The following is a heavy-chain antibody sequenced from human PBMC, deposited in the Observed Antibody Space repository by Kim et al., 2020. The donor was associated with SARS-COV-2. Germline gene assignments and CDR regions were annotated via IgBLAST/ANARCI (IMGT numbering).Heavy chain of an antibody. J-gene: IGHJ6*01. V-gene: IGHV1-69*04. CDR1: GGTFSSYA. D-gene: IGHD3-9*01. Sequence: SVKVSCKASGGTFSSYAISWVRQAPGQGLEWMGRIIPILGIANYAQKLQGRVTITADKSTSTAYMELSSLRSEETAVYYCARDEGRGFDILTRYYYYGM. CDR2: IIPILGIA. CDR3: ARDEGRGFDILTRYYYYGM.